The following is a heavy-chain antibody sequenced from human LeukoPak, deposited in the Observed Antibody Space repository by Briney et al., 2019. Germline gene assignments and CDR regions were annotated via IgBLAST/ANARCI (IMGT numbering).Heavy chain of an antibody. CDR3: ARDLPSPGISVAEDY. Sequence: ASVKVSCKASGYTFTGYYMFWLRQAPGQGLEWMGRINPDSGGTNCAQKFQGRVTMTRDTSITTAYMELSSLRSDDTAVYYCARDLPSPGISVAEDYWGQGTLVTVSS. J-gene: IGHJ4*02. CDR2: INPDSGGT. V-gene: IGHV1-2*06. D-gene: IGHD6-19*01. CDR1: GYTFTGYY.